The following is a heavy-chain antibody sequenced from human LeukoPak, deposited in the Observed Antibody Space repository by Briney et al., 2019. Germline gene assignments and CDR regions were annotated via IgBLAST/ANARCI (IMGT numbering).Heavy chain of an antibody. J-gene: IGHJ3*02. CDR3: ARDWSDKGVVFDS. V-gene: IGHV3-7*03. Sequence: GGSLTLSCAASGFTFRSYWMSWVRQARGKGLEWVAKIKQDGSEKNYVDSMKCRFTVSRDNAENSLYLQMNSLRAEDTAVYYWARDWSDKGVVFDSGGQGTMVTVSA. D-gene: IGHD3-10*01. CDR1: GFTFRSYW. CDR2: IKQDGSEK.